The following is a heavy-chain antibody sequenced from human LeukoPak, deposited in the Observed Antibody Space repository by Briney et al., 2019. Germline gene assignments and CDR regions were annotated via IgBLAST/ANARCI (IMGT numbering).Heavy chain of an antibody. CDR2: ISSSGNTR. D-gene: IGHD2-21*01. CDR3: AWGGIAAFDS. V-gene: IGHV3-11*04. Sequence: SGGPLRLSCAASGFTFSDYYMSWIRQAPGKGLEWVAYISSSGNTRYYADSVKGRFTISRDNAKNSLYLQMNSLRAEDTAVYYCAWGGIAAFDSWGQGTLVTVSS. CDR1: GFTFSDYY. J-gene: IGHJ4*02.